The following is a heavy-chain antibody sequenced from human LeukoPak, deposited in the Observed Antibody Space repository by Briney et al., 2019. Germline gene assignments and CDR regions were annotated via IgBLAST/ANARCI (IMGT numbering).Heavy chain of an antibody. D-gene: IGHD3-3*01. CDR3: ARGPFVTIFGVVRAFDI. CDR2: MNPNSGNT. CDR1: GYTFTSYG. V-gene: IGHV1-8*03. Sequence: GASVKVSCTASGYTFTSYGISWVRQATGQGLEWMGWMNPNSGNTGYAQKFQGRVTITRNTSISTAYMELSSLRSEDTAVYYCARGPFVTIFGVVRAFDIWGQGTMVTVSS. J-gene: IGHJ3*02.